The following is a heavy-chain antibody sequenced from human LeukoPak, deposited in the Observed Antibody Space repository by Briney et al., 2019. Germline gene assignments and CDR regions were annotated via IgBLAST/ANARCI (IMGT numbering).Heavy chain of an antibody. V-gene: IGHV3-30*04. Sequence: GGSLRLSCAASGFTFSSYAMHWVRQAPGKGLEWVAVISYDGSNKYYADPVKGRFTISRDNSKNTLYLQMNSLRAEDTAVYYCLTVDYWGQGTLVTVSS. J-gene: IGHJ4*02. CDR2: ISYDGSNK. CDR3: LTVDY. D-gene: IGHD4/OR15-4a*01. CDR1: GFTFSSYA.